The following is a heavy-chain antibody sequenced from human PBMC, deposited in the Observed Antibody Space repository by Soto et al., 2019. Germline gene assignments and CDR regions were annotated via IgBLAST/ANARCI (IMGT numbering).Heavy chain of an antibody. Sequence: QVQLVQSGAEVKKPGASVKVSCKASGYTFTSYGISWVRQAPGQGLEWMGWISAYNGNPNYAQKLQGRVTITHNTFTSATYKGLRGLRSDVPGVYYGARDHPPHSGFWGGYLAASVHLDYWGKGTLVTVSS. D-gene: IGHD3-3*01. V-gene: IGHV1-18*01. CDR2: ISAYNGNP. CDR1: GYTFTSYG. CDR3: ARDHPPHSGFWGGYLAASVHLDY. J-gene: IGHJ4*02.